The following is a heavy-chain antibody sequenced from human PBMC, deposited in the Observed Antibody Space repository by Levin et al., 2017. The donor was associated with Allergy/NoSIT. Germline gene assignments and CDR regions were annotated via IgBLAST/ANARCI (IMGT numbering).Heavy chain of an antibody. D-gene: IGHD6-13*01. V-gene: IGHV1-69*13. CDR3: AGRADSSSWYRIRYGMDG. Sequence: SVKVSCKASGGTFSSYAISWVRQAPGQGLEWMGGIIPIFGTANYAQKFQGRVTITADESTSTAYMELSSLRSEDTAVYYCAGRADSSSWYRIRYGMDGWGQGTTVTVSS. CDR1: GGTFSSYA. J-gene: IGHJ6*02. CDR2: IIPIFGTA.